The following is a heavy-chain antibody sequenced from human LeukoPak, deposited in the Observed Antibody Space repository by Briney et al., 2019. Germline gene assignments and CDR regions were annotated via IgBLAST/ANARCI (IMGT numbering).Heavy chain of an antibody. CDR3: ATNSRRPHQYYMDV. Sequence: PGGSLRLSCAASGFTFSTYSMTWVRQAPGKGLEWVSSISSSSNYIYYADSVKGRFTISRGNSKNTLYLQMTSLRVEDTAFYYCATNSRRPHQYYMDVWGKGTTVTVSS. D-gene: IGHD1-14*01. CDR2: ISSSSNYI. J-gene: IGHJ6*03. CDR1: GFTFSTYS. V-gene: IGHV3-21*01.